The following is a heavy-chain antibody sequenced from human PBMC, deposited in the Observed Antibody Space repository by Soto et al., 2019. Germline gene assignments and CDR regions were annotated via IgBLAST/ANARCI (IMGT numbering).Heavy chain of an antibody. CDR1: GYTFTASG. D-gene: IGHD4-17*01. CDR2: TSIYNGHT. CDR3: ARWDDYGASDQYHFDH. J-gene: IGHJ4*02. V-gene: IGHV1-18*01. Sequence: ASVKVSCKASGYTFTASGISWVRQAPGQGLEWMGWTSIYNGHTEYSPKFLGRVVMATDTSADTAYLELRSLRPDDAALYYCARWDDYGASDQYHFDHWGQGTLVTVSS.